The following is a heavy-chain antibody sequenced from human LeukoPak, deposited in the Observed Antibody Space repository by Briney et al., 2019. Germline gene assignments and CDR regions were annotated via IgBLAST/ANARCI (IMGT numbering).Heavy chain of an antibody. V-gene: IGHV3-7*01. D-gene: IGHD6-6*01. J-gene: IGHJ4*02. CDR2: IKQDGSEK. CDR1: GFTFSRYW. Sequence: GGSLRLSCAASGFTFSRYWMSWVRQAPGKGLEWVANIKQDGSEKYYVDSVKGRFTISRDNAKNSLYLQMNSLRAEDTAVYYCARGRKLGWGQGTLVTVSS. CDR3: ARGRKLG.